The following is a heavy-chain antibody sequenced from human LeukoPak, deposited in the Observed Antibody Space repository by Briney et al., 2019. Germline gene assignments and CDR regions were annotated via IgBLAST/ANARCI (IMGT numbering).Heavy chain of an antibody. CDR3: TTRLRNHFDY. V-gene: IGHV3-23*01. CDR1: GFTFSNYA. Sequence: PGGSLRLSCAASGFTFSNYAMSWVRQAPGKGLEWVSTISDGSRDTHYAGSVKGRFAISRDDSQNIVYLQMDSLRAEDTALYYCTTRLRNHFDYWGQGTQVTVSS. D-gene: IGHD5-12*01. J-gene: IGHJ4*02. CDR2: ISDGSRDT.